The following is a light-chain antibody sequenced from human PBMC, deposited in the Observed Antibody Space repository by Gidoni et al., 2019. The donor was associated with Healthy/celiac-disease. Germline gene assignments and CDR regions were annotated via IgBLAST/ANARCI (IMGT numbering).Light chain of an antibody. CDR3: QAWDSSTAV. Sequence: SYELTQPPSVSVSPGQTASITCSGDKLGDKYAWWYQQKPGQSPVLVIYQDSKRPSGIPERFSGSNSGNTDTLTISGTQAMDEADYYCQAWDSSTAVFGGGTKLTVL. V-gene: IGLV3-1*01. CDR2: QDS. J-gene: IGLJ2*01. CDR1: KLGDKY.